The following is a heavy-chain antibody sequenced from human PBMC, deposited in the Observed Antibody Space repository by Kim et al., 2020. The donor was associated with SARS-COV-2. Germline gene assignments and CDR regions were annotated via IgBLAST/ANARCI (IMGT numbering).Heavy chain of an antibody. D-gene: IGHD6-19*01. CDR2: NT. J-gene: IGHJ4*02. Sequence: NTRYSPNVQASVSITRDTAATTAYLELSGLRSEDTAVYYCAGEAVAGSFDYWGQGTLVTVSS. V-gene: IGHV1-3*01. CDR3: AGEAVAGSFDY.